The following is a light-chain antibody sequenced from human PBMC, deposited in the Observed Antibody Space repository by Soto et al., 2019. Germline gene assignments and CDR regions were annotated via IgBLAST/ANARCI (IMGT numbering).Light chain of an antibody. CDR2: DAY. CDR1: QSVSSY. V-gene: IGKV3-11*01. CDR3: QQRSNWVFT. J-gene: IGKJ3*01. Sequence: EIVLTQSPATLSLSPGERATLSCRASQSVSSYLAWYQQKPGQAPRLLIYDAYNRATGIPARFSGSGAGTDFTLTISSLEPEDFAVYYCQQRSNWVFTFGPGTKVDIK.